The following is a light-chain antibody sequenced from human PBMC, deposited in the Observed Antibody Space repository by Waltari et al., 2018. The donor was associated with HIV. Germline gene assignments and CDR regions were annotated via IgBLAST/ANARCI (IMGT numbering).Light chain of an antibody. CDR3: VVWDDSLSGVV. V-gene: IGLV1-47*01. Sequence: QSVLTQPPAASGTPGQRVTISCSGSMSNIGSKNVYWYQHVPGTAPKLLMYRNDQRPSGVPDRVSGSKSGTSASLAISGLRSEEEADYYCVVWDDSLSGVVFGGGTKLTVL. J-gene: IGLJ2*01. CDR1: MSNIGSKN. CDR2: RND.